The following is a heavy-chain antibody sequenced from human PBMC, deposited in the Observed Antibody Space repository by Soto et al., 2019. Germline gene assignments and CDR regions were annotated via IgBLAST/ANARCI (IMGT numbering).Heavy chain of an antibody. CDR3: ARTSIAARDYYYGMDV. J-gene: IGHJ6*02. Sequence: ASVKVSCKASGYTFSGYYMHWVRQAPGQGLEWMGWINPNSGGTNYAQNFQGRVTMTRDTSISTGYMELSRLRSDDTAVYYCARTSIAARDYYYGMDVWGQGTKVTVYS. CDR2: INPNSGGT. V-gene: IGHV1-2*02. D-gene: IGHD6-6*01. CDR1: GYTFSGYY.